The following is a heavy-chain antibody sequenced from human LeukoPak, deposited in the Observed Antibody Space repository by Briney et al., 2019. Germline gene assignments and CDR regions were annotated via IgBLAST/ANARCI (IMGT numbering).Heavy chain of an antibody. Sequence: ASVKVSCKASGGTFSSYAISWVRQAPGQGLEWMGRIIPILGIANYAQKFQGRVTITADKSTSTAYMELSSLRSEDTAVYYCARDPHYDRDTSDAFDIWGQGTMVTVSS. CDR3: ARDPHYDRDTSDAFDI. V-gene: IGHV1-69*04. CDR2: IIPILGIA. CDR1: GGTFSSYA. D-gene: IGHD3-22*01. J-gene: IGHJ3*02.